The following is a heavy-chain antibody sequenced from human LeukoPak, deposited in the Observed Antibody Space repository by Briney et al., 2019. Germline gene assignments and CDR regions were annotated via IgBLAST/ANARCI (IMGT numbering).Heavy chain of an antibody. Sequence: GGSLRLSCAASGFTFDDYAMHWVRRAPGKGLEWVSGISWNSGSIGYGDSVKGRITISRDNARNSLYLQMSSLRAEDTALYYCAKSSSPRSDFRTGAFDIWGQGTMVTVSS. J-gene: IGHJ3*02. D-gene: IGHD1-14*01. CDR3: AKSSSPRSDFRTGAFDI. CDR1: GFTFDDYA. V-gene: IGHV3-9*01. CDR2: ISWNSGSI.